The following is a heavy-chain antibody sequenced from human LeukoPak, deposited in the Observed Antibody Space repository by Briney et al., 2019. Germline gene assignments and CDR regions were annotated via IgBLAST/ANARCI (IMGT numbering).Heavy chain of an antibody. CDR3: TALHCSGATCYVNGDC. CDR2: IKSKSDGGTT. Sequence: PGGSLRLSCAASGFTFSNDWMSWVRQAPGKGLEWVGRIKSKSDGGTTDYAAPVKGRFTISRDDSNNTLVLQMNSLESEDTALYYCTALHCSGATCYVNGDCWGHGTLVTVS. CDR1: GFTFSNDW. J-gene: IGHJ4*01. V-gene: IGHV3-15*01. D-gene: IGHD2-2*01.